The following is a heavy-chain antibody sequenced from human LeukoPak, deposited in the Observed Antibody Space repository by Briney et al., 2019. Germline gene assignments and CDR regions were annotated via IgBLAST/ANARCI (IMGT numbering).Heavy chain of an antibody. CDR3: ARGPRAGCSSTSCYCDY. CDR2: MNPNSGNT. J-gene: IGHJ4*02. CDR1: GYTFTSYD. V-gene: IGHV1-8*01. D-gene: IGHD2-2*01. Sequence: ASVKVSCKASGYTFTSYDINWVRQATGQGLEWMGWMNPNSGNTGYAQKFQGRVTMTRNTSISTAYMELSSLRSEDTAVYYCARGPRAGCSSTSCYCDYWGQGTLVTVSS.